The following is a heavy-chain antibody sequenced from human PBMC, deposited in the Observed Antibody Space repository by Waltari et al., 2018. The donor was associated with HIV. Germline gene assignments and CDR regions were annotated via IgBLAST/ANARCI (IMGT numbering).Heavy chain of an antibody. J-gene: IGHJ3*01. CDR1: GVNLNIYD. D-gene: IGHD1-26*01. Sequence: QVHLVESGGAVVQPGGSLRLSCTASGVNLNIYDIHWVRQAPGRGLEGGAGVRYDGSHDYYGDSVKGRFTISRDNSKNAIFLEMTILRLGDTAKYYCAKDGAPGRDAIFDSWGQGTLVTV. CDR3: AKDGAPGRDAIFDS. CDR2: VRYDGSHD. V-gene: IGHV3-30*02.